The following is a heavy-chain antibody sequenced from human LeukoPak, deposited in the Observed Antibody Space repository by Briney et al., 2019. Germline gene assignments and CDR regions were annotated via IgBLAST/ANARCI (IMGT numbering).Heavy chain of an antibody. Sequence: SETLSLTCAVYGESFSGYYWTCLRQPPGKGLEWIGEINHSGSTNYSPSLTSRGTISVDTSKNQFSLKLNSVTAADTAVYYCASFRWGVGFEYWGQGTLVTVSS. D-gene: IGHD3-16*01. CDR3: ASFRWGVGFEY. CDR1: GESFSGYY. J-gene: IGHJ4*02. CDR2: INHSGST. V-gene: IGHV4-34*01.